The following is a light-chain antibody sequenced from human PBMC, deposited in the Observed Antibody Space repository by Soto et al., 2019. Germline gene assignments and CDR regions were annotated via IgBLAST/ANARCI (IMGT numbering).Light chain of an antibody. J-gene: IGLJ1*01. CDR1: SSDVGSYNY. CDR2: DVS. CDR3: SSYTTSETRV. Sequence: QSALTQPASVSGSPGQSITISCTGTSSDVGSYNYVSWYQHHPGKVPKLMIYDVSSRPSGVSNRFSGSKSGNTASLTIPGLQTEDEADYYCSSYTTSETRVFGTGTKLTVL. V-gene: IGLV2-14*03.